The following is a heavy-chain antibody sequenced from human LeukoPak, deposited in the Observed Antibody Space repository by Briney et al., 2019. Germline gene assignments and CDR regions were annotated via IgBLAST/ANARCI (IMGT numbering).Heavy chain of an antibody. V-gene: IGHV1-46*01. D-gene: IGHD2-2*01. Sequence: ASVKVSCKASGYTFTSYYMHWVRQAPGQGLEWMGIINPSGGSTSYAQKFQGRVTMTRDTSTSTVYMELSSLRSEDTAVYYCARTPDFRPAGTLTDYGMDVWGKGTTVTVSS. J-gene: IGHJ6*04. CDR2: INPSGGST. CDR1: GYTFTSYY. CDR3: ARTPDFRPAGTLTDYGMDV.